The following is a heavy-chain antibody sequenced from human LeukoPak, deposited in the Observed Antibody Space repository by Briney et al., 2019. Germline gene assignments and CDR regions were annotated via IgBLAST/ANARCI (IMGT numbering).Heavy chain of an antibody. Sequence: SETLSLTCTVSGGSISSHYWSWIRQPAGKGLEWIGRIYNSGNTNSNPSLKSRVTMSVDTSKNQFSLWLSSVTAADTAVYYCARVDTASAGYFDLWGRGTLVTVSS. CDR3: ARVDTASAGYFDL. CDR2: IYNSGNT. J-gene: IGHJ2*01. V-gene: IGHV4-4*07. D-gene: IGHD5-18*01. CDR1: GGSISSHY.